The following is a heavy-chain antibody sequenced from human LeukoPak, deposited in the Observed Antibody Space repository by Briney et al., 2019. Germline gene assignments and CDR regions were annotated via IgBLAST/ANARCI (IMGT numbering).Heavy chain of an antibody. D-gene: IGHD2-15*01. CDR3: ARLVEKSRYCSDGSCYYNWFDP. V-gene: IGHV5-51*01. CDR2: IYPGDSDT. J-gene: IGHJ5*02. CDR1: GYSFTSYW. Sequence: GESLKISCKGSGYSFTSYWIGWVRQMPGKGLEWMGIIYPGDSDTRYSPSFQGQVTISADKSISTAYLQWSSLKASDTAMYYCARLVEKSRYCSDGSCYYNWFDPWGQGTLVTVSS.